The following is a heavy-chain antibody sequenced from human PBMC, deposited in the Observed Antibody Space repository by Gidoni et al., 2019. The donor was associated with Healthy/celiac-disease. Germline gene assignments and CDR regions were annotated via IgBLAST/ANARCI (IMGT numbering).Heavy chain of an antibody. CDR3: ARERIRENYYYYGMDV. V-gene: IGHV3-48*02. CDR1: GFTFSSYS. D-gene: IGHD2-15*01. J-gene: IGHJ6*02. Sequence: EVQLVESGVGLVQPGGSLRLSCAASGFTFSSYSMNWVRQAPGKGLEWVSYISSSSSTIYYADSVKGRFTISRDNAKNSLYLQMNSLRDEDTAVYYCARERIRENYYYYGMDVWGQGTTVTVSS. CDR2: ISSSSSTI.